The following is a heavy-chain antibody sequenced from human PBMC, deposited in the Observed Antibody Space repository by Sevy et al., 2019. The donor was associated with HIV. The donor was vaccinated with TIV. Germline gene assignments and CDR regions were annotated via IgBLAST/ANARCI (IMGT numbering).Heavy chain of an antibody. D-gene: IGHD3-10*01. J-gene: IGHJ4*02. CDR2: IWYDGINR. Sequence: GGSLRLSCAASGFTFSSYGMHWVRQAPGKGLEWVAVIWYDGINRYYADSVKGRFTISRDNSKNTLYLQMNSLRAEYTAVYYCARDNLLPIMVSMVRGALSYYFDYWGQGTLVTVSS. CDR3: ARDNLLPIMVSMVRGALSYYFDY. CDR1: GFTFSSYG. V-gene: IGHV3-33*01.